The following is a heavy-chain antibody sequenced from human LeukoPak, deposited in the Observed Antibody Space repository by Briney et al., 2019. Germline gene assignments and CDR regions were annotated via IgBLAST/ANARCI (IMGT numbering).Heavy chain of an antibody. Sequence: GGSLRLSCAASGSTFSSYWMHWVRHAPGKGLVWVSRINSDGSSTSYADSVKGRFTISRDNAKNTLYLQMNSLRAEDTAVYYCARNFHEDGMDVWGQGTTVTVSS. CDR2: INSDGSST. J-gene: IGHJ6*02. CDR1: GSTFSSYW. V-gene: IGHV3-74*01. CDR3: ARNFHEDGMDV.